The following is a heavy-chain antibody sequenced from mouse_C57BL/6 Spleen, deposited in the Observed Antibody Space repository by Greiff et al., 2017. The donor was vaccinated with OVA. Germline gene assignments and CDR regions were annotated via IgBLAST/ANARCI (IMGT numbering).Heavy chain of an antibody. D-gene: IGHD1-1*01. V-gene: IGHV1-76*01. J-gene: IGHJ2*01. CDR1: GYTFTDYY. CDR2: IYPGSGNT. CDR3: ARRTSYGTSWDY. Sequence: VHLVESGAELVRPGASVKLSCKASGYTFTDYYINWVKQRPGQGLEWIARIYPGSGNTYYNEKFKGKATLTAEKSSSTAYMQLSSLTSEDSAVYFCARRTSYGTSWDYWGKGTTLTVSS.